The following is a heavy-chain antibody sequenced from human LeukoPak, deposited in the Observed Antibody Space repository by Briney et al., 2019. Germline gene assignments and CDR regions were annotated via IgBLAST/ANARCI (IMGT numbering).Heavy chain of an antibody. Sequence: GGSLRISCAASGFTFSNYWVHWVRQAPGKGLVWVSRINRDGSTTNYADSVKGRSTVSRDNAKNTLNLQMNSLRAEDTAVYYCARDRKSGESSEIDFWGQGTLVTVSS. CDR1: GFTFSNYW. J-gene: IGHJ4*02. D-gene: IGHD3-10*01. CDR2: INRDGSTT. V-gene: IGHV3-74*01. CDR3: ARDRKSGESSEIDF.